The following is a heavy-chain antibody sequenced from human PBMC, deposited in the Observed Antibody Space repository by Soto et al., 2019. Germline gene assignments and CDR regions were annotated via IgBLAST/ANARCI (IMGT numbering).Heavy chain of an antibody. Sequence: EVQLGESGGGLVKPGGSLRLSCAASGFTFGTYTMNWVRQAPGKGLEWVSSIGTSSSYIYYADSVRGRFTISRDNAKDSLYLQMSSLRAEYTAVYYCARVMCGDCSTYYYYSMDVWGQGTTVTVSS. D-gene: IGHD2-21*02. V-gene: IGHV3-21*01. CDR3: ARVMCGDCSTYYYYSMDV. J-gene: IGHJ6*02. CDR2: IGTSSSYI. CDR1: GFTFGTYT.